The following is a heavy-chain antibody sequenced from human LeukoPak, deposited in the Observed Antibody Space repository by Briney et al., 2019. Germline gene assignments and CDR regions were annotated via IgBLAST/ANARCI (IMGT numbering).Heavy chain of an antibody. CDR3: ARGGQAGTGDL. Sequence: PGGSLRLSCGASGFTFSTCAMSWVRQAPGEGLEWVSSISGSGDSTDYADSVKGRFTISRDNAKDSLYLEMNSLRAEDTAVYYCARGGQAGTGDLWGQGTLVTVSS. D-gene: IGHD3-10*01. CDR1: GFTFSTCA. CDR2: ISGSGDST. J-gene: IGHJ5*02. V-gene: IGHV3-23*01.